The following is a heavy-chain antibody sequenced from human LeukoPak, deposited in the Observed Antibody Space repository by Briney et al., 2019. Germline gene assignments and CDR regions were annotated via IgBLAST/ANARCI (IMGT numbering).Heavy chain of an antibody. CDR1: GFTVSSNY. V-gene: IGHV3-53*01. D-gene: IGHD3-10*01. J-gene: IGHJ4*02. Sequence: GGSLRLSCAASGFTVSSNYMSWVRQAPGKGLEWVSVIYSGGSTYYADSVKGRFTISRDNSKNTLYLQMNSLRAEDTAVYYCARPHYYGSGSYDDYWGQGTLVTVSS. CDR2: IYSGGST. CDR3: ARPHYYGSGSYDDY.